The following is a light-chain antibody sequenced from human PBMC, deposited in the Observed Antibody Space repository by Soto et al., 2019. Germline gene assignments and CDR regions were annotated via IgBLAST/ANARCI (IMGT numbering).Light chain of an antibody. CDR3: ISCTSVNIRCV. V-gene: IGLV2-14*01. CDR2: EVT. J-gene: IGLJ1*01. Sequence: QSVLTQPASVSGSPGHSITISCTGTGSDIGRSDFVSWFQQLPGSVPKLMIYEVTGRPSGTSDRFSGSKSGNTASLTISGLQPEDEADYYCISCTSVNIRCVFGIGTKVTVL. CDR1: GSDIGRSDF.